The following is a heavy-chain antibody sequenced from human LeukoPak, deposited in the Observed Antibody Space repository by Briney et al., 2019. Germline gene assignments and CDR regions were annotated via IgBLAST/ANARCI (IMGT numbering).Heavy chain of an antibody. J-gene: IGHJ5*02. V-gene: IGHV1-2*02. D-gene: IGHD3-10*01. CDR3: VRDRITIVRGALNYFDP. CDR1: GYTFINHY. Sequence: ASVKVSCTASGYTFINHYIHWVRQAPGQGLEWMGWINPNSGDTNYAQKFQGRVTMTTDTSMSTAYMEVSRLRSDDTAVYYCVRDRITIVRGALNYFDPWGQGTLVTVSS. CDR2: INPNSGDT.